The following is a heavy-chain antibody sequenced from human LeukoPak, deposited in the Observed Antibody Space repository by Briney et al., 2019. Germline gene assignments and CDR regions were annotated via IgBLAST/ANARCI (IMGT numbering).Heavy chain of an antibody. J-gene: IGHJ4*02. CDR3: ARNNFGDFLELAY. V-gene: IGHV4-31*03. CDR2: IYSSGIT. D-gene: IGHD2-21*02. CDR1: GGSISNGVYY. Sequence: PSETLSLTCTVSGGSISNGVYYWSWIRQLPGKGLEWIGYIYSSGITHYNPSVKSRLTISVDTSKNQFSLDLSSVTAADTAVYFCARNNFGDFLELAYWGQGTLVTVSS.